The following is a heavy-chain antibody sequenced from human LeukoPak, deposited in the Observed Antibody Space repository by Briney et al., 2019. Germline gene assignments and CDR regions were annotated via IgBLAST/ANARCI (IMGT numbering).Heavy chain of an antibody. CDR3: ARGRSKRNDAFDI. CDR1: GYTFTSYD. Sequence: GASVKVSCKASGYTFTSYDINWVRQATGQGLEWMGWMNPNRGNTGYAQKFQGRVTITRNTSISTAYMELSSLRSEDTAVYYCARGRSKRNDAFDIWGQGTMVTVSS. J-gene: IGHJ3*02. CDR2: MNPNRGNT. V-gene: IGHV1-8*03.